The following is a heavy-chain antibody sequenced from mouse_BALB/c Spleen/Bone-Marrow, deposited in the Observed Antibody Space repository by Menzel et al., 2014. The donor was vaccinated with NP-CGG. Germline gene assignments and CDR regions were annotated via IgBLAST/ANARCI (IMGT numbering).Heavy chain of an antibody. CDR2: ISYSGST. V-gene: IGHV3-8*02. J-gene: IGHJ4*01. CDR1: GDSITSGY. D-gene: IGHD2-3*01. Sequence: EVQLQQSGPSLVKPSQTLSLPCSVTGDSITSGYWNWIRKFPGNKLEYMGYISYSGSTYYNPSLKSRISITRDTSKNLYYLQLNSVTTEDTATYYCARYDGSYYYAMDYWGQGTSVTVSS. CDR3: ARYDGSYYYAMDY.